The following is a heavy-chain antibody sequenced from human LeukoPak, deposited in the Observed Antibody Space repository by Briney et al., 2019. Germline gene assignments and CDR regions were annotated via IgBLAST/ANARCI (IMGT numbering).Heavy chain of an antibody. V-gene: IGHV3-30*03. Sequence: GGSLRLSCAASGFTFSSYGMHWVRQAPGKGLEWVAGISYDGTNEYYADAVKGRLSISRDNSKNTLFLQMNSLRAEDTAVYYCARLANLDRQDYWGQGTLVTVSS. CDR3: ARLANLDRQDY. CDR2: ISYDGTNE. D-gene: IGHD3/OR15-3a*01. J-gene: IGHJ4*02. CDR1: GFTFSSYG.